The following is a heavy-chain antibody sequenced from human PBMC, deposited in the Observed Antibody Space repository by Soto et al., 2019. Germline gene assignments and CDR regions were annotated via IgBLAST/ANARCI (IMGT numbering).Heavy chain of an antibody. CDR3: ARVGGYDLRWNASDI. CDR1: GGTFSSYA. Sequence: GASVKVSCKASGGTFSSYAISWVRQAPGQGLEWIGGIVPIFGTANYAQKFQGRVTITADESTSTAYMELSSLRSEDTAVYYCARVGGYDLRWNASDIWGQGTMVTVSS. J-gene: IGHJ3*02. V-gene: IGHV1-69*13. D-gene: IGHD5-12*01. CDR2: IVPIFGTA.